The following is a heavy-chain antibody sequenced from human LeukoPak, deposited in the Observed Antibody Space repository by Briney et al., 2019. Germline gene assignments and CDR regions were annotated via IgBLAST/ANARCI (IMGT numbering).Heavy chain of an antibody. V-gene: IGHV3-7*01. J-gene: IGHJ4*02. CDR1: GLTFSIYW. CDR3: ASTLYYYGSGDY. Sequence: PGGSLRLSCAASGLTFSIYWMNWVRQAPGKGLEWVANIKQDGSEKYYVDSVKGRFTISRDNAKSSLYLQMNSLRAEDTAVYYCASTLYYYGSGDYWGQRTLVTVSS. CDR2: IKQDGSEK. D-gene: IGHD3-10*01.